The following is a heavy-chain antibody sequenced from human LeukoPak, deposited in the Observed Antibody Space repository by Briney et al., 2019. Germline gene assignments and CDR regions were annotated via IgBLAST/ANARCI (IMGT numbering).Heavy chain of an antibody. CDR2: IYTSGST. CDR3: ARDPGYYGSGTRGAFDI. CDR1: GGSISSYY. V-gene: IGHV4-4*07. J-gene: IGHJ3*02. D-gene: IGHD3-10*01. Sequence: SETLSLTCTVSGGSISSYYWSWIRQPAGEGLQWIGRIYTSGSTNYNPSLKSRVTMSVDTSKNQFSLRLGSVTAADTAVYYCARDPGYYGSGTRGAFDIWGQGTMVTVSS.